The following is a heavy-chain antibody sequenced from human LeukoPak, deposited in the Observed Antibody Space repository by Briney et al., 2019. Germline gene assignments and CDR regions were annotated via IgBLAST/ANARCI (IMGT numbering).Heavy chain of an antibody. Sequence: GGSLRLSCAASGFTFSSYAMHWVRQAPGKGLEYVSAISSNGGSTYYANSVKGRFTISRDNSKNTLYLQMGSLRAEDMAVYYCARGEADPGAFDIWGQGTMVTVSS. CDR1: GFTFSSYA. CDR2: ISSNGGST. V-gene: IGHV3-64*01. CDR3: ARGEADPGAFDI. J-gene: IGHJ3*02.